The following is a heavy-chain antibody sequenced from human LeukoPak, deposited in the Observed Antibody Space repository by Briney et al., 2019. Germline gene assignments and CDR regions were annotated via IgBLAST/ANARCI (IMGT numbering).Heavy chain of an antibody. J-gene: IGHJ6*02. Sequence: PGGSLRLSCAASGFSFGSYGIHWVRQAPGKGLEWVAVISHEGSQTYYADSVRGRFTISRDNSKNMVYLQMNSLRAEDTAVYYCAKDVWSYGMDVWGQGTTVTVSS. D-gene: IGHD2-8*02. CDR3: AKDVWSYGMDV. CDR2: ISHEGSQT. CDR1: GFSFGSYG. V-gene: IGHV3-30*18.